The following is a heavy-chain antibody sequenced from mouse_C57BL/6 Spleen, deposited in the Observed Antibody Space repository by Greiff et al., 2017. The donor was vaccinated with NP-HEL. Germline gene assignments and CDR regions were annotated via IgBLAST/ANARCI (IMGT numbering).Heavy chain of an antibody. CDR1: GYTFTDYY. Sequence: VQLQQSGPELVKPGASVKISCKASGYTFTDYYMNRVKQSHGKSLEWIGDINPNNGGTSYNQKFKGKATLTVDKSSSTAYMELRSLTSEDSAVYYCARPRIYYDYDGGRGFAYWGQGALVTVSA. CDR2: INPNNGGT. CDR3: ARPRIYYDYDGGRGFAY. V-gene: IGHV1-26*01. J-gene: IGHJ3*01. D-gene: IGHD2-4*01.